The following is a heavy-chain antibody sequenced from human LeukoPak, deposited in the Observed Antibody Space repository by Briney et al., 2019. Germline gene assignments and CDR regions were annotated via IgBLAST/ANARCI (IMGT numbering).Heavy chain of an antibody. Sequence: SVKVSCKASGGTFSSCAISWVRQAPGQGLEWMGRIIPIFGTANYAQKFQGRVTITTDESTSTAYMELSSLRSEDTAVYYCAILHSGSYADAFDIWGQGTMVTVSS. D-gene: IGHD1-26*01. V-gene: IGHV1-69*05. J-gene: IGHJ3*02. CDR1: GGTFSSCA. CDR2: IIPIFGTA. CDR3: AILHSGSYADAFDI.